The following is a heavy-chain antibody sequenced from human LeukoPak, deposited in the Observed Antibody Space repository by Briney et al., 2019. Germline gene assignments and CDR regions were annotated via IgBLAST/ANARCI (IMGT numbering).Heavy chain of an antibody. J-gene: IGHJ5*02. CDR1: GGSISSSPYY. CDR2: IYRSGST. D-gene: IGHD6-13*01. Sequence: KPSETLSLTCTVSGGSISSSPYYWGWVRQPPGKGLEWIASIYRSGSTFYDPSLKSRVTVSIDTSKNQFSLRLNSVTSADTAVYFCARGPDYSTSYAANWFDPWGQGTLVTVSS. V-gene: IGHV4-39*01. CDR3: ARGPDYSTSYAANWFDP.